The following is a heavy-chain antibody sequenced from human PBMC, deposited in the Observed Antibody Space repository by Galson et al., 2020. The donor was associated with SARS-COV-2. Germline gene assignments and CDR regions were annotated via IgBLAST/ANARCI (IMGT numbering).Heavy chain of an antibody. D-gene: IGHD4-4*01. CDR1: GFTFSSYE. CDR3: ARWSDYSNFYYYYYMDV. V-gene: IGHV3-48*03. J-gene: IGHJ6*03. Sequence: GGSLRLSCAASGFTFSSYEMNWVRQAPGKGLEWVSYISSSGSTIYYADSVKGRFTISRDNAKNSLYLQMNSLRAEDTAVYYCARWSDYSNFYYYYYMDVWGKGTTVTVSS. CDR2: ISSSGSTI.